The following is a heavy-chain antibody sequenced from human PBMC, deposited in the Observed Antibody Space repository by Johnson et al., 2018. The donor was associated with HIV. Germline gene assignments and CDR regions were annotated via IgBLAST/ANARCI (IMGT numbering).Heavy chain of an antibody. CDR3: ARSIAAACSDAFDI. CDR2: ISYDGSNK. Sequence: QVQLVESGGGVVQPGRSLRLSCVASGFTFSSYAMHWVRQAPGKGLEWVAVISYDGSNKYYADSVKGRFTISRDNSKNTLYRQMNSLRAEDTAVYYCARSIAAACSDAFDIWGQGTMVTVSS. J-gene: IGHJ3*02. D-gene: IGHD6-13*01. CDR1: GFTFSSYA. V-gene: IGHV3-30*04.